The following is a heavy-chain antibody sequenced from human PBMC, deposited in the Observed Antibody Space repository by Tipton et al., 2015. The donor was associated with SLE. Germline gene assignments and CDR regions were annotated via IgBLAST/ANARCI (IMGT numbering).Heavy chain of an antibody. CDR3: ARENEGRTVAGPGWFVP. Sequence: TLSLTCAVYGGSFSGYYWSWIRQPPGKGLDWSGEINHSGSTNYNPSLKSRVTISVDTSKNQFSLKLSSVTAADTAVYYCARENEGRTVAGPGWFVPWGQGTLVTVSS. J-gene: IGHJ5*02. CDR2: INHSGST. V-gene: IGHV4-34*01. D-gene: IGHD6-19*01. CDR1: GGSFSGYY.